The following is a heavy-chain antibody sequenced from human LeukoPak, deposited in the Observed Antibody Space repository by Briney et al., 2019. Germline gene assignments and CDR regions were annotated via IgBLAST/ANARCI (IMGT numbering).Heavy chain of an antibody. V-gene: IGHV3-53*01. CDR1: GFTVSSNY. Sequence: GGSLRLSCAAPGFTVSSNYMSSVRQAPGKVLEWVSVINSGGSTYYADSVKGRFTISRDNSKNTLYLQMNSLRAEDTAVYYCARSPGDRTYFDYWGQGTLVTVSS. CDR2: INSGGST. J-gene: IGHJ4*02. D-gene: IGHD3-10*01. CDR3: ARSPGDRTYFDY.